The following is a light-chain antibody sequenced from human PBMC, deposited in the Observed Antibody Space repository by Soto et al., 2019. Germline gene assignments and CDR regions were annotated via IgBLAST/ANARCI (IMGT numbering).Light chain of an antibody. CDR3: QQCYNTPLT. V-gene: IGKV1-39*01. J-gene: IGKJ3*01. CDR1: QSISSY. Sequence: DIQMTQSPSSLSASVGDRVTITCRASQSISSYLNWYQQKPGKAPKLLIYAASSLPSGVPSRFSGSGSGTDFTLTISGLQPEDLATYYCQQCYNTPLTFGPGTTLDI. CDR2: AAS.